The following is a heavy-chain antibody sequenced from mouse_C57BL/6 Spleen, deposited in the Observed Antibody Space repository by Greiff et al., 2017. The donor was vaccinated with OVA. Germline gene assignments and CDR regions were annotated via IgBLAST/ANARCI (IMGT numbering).Heavy chain of an antibody. J-gene: IGHJ4*01. Sequence: VQLQQSGPELVKPGASVKLSCKASGYTFTDYYINWVKQRPGQGLEWIGWIYPGSGNTKYNEKFKGKAPLTVDTSSSTAYMKLSSLNSEDTAVDFCARSGYYGPLDGWGQGTSVTVSS. CDR2: IYPGSGNT. CDR3: ARSGYYGPLDG. CDR1: GYTFTDYY. D-gene: IGHD1-1*01. V-gene: IGHV1-84*01.